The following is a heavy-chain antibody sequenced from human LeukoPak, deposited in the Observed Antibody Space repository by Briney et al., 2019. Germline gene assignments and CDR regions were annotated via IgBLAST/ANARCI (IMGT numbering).Heavy chain of an antibody. D-gene: IGHD5-24*01. V-gene: IGHV4-31*03. CDR1: GGSISSGGYY. CDR3: ARLHTPNGYYFDY. J-gene: IGHJ4*02. CDR2: IYYSGST. Sequence: PSETLSLTCTVSGGSISSGGYYWSWIRQHPGKGLEWIGYIYYSGSTYYNPSLKSRVTISVDTPKNQFSLKLSSVTAADTAVYYCARLHTPNGYYFDYWGQGTLVTVSS.